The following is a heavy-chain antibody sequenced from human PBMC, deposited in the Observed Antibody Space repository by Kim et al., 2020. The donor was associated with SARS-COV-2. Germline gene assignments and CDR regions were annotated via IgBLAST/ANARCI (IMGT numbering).Heavy chain of an antibody. D-gene: IGHD3-22*01. CDR2: INHSGST. J-gene: IGHJ5*02. Sequence: SETLSLTCAVYGGSFSGYYWSWIRQPPGKGLEWIGEINHSGSTNYNPSLKSRVTISVDTSKNQFSLKLSSVTAADTAVYYCAREIVVVIAEKHDNWFDPWGQGTLVTVSS. V-gene: IGHV4-34*01. CDR3: AREIVVVIAEKHDNWFDP. CDR1: GGSFSGYY.